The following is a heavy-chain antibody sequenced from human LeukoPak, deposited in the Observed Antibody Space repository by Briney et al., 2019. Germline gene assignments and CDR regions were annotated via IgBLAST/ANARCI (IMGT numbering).Heavy chain of an antibody. J-gene: IGHJ4*02. CDR3: AKEIVGVSEGGY. V-gene: IGHV3-23*01. CDR2: ISGSGGTT. CDR1: GFTFNNYV. Sequence: GGSQRLSCAASGFTFNNYVMTWVRQAPGKGLDWVSAISGSGGTTYYADSVKGRFTISTDNSKNTLYLQMNSLRAEDTAVYYCAKEIVGVSEGGYWGQGTLVTVSS. D-gene: IGHD1-26*01.